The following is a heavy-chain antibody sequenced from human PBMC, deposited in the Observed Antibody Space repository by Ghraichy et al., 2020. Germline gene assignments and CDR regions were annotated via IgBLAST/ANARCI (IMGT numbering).Heavy chain of an antibody. CDR2: IHFTGST. CDR3: ARGSGPLVRGLLTPFGLDS. CDR1: NDFSSSGGHY. J-gene: IGHJ4*02. V-gene: IGHV4-31*03. Sequence: SETLSLTCTISNDFSSSGGHYWSWIRQHPGKGLEWIGYIHFTGSTSYSPALKSRVSISFDTSKNQFSLNLSSVTAADTAVYYCARGSGPLVRGLLTPFGLDSWGQGTLVTVSS. D-gene: IGHD3-10*01.